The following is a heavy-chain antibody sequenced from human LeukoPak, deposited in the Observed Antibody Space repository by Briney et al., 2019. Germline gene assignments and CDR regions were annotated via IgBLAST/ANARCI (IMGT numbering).Heavy chain of an antibody. J-gene: IGHJ4*02. CDR3: AREDYYDFRSGYYTYSYFDY. V-gene: IGHV1-2*06. D-gene: IGHD3-3*01. CDR1: GYTFTGYY. CDR2: INPNSGGT. Sequence: ASVKVSCKASGYTFTGYYMHWVRQAPGQGLEWMGRINPNSGGTNYAQKFQGRVTMTRDTSISTAYMELSRLRSDDTAVYYCAREDYYDFRSGYYTYSYFDYRGQGTLVTVSS.